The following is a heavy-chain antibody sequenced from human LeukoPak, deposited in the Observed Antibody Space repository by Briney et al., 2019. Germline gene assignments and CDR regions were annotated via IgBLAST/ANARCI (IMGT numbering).Heavy chain of an antibody. D-gene: IGHD2-2*01. Sequence: GGSLRLSCAASGFTFRSYSMNWVRQAPGKGLEWVSSISSSSSYIYYADSVKGRFTISRDNAKNSLYLQMNSLRAEDTAVYYCARPTVPAAMAGWFDPWGQGTLVTVSS. J-gene: IGHJ5*02. CDR1: GFTFRSYS. V-gene: IGHV3-21*01. CDR3: ARPTVPAAMAGWFDP. CDR2: ISSSSSYI.